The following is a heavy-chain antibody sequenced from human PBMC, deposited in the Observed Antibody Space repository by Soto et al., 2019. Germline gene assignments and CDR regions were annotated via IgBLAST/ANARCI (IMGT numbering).Heavy chain of an antibody. Sequence: LRLSCSASGFTFSSYAMHWVRQAPGKRLEYVSAISSNGGSTYYADSVKGRFTISRDNSKNTLYLQMSSLRAEDTAVYYCVKDGGSIAARGYFDYWGQGTLVTVSS. CDR1: GFTFSSYA. CDR3: VKDGGSIAARGYFDY. V-gene: IGHV3-64D*06. D-gene: IGHD6-6*01. J-gene: IGHJ4*02. CDR2: ISSNGGST.